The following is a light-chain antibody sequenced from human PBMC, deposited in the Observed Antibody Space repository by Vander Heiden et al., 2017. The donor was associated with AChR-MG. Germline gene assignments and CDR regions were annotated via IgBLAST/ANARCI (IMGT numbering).Light chain of an antibody. Sequence: QSVLTQPPSASGTPGQRVTISCSGNSSNIGGNTVHWYQQLPGAAPKRLMYTNDQRPSGVPDRFSGFKSGTSASLAISGLQSEDEADYYCASWDDSLKGRVFGGGTKLTVL. CDR1: SSNIGGNT. J-gene: IGLJ2*01. CDR2: TND. CDR3: ASWDDSLKGRV. V-gene: IGLV1-44*01.